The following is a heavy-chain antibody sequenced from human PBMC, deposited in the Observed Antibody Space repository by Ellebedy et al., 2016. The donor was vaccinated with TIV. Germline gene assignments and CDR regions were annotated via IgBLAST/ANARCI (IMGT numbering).Heavy chain of an antibody. CDR3: ARDLRGSLKGGY. CDR1: GYTFSIFG. V-gene: IGHV1-18*04. Sequence: AASVKVSCKASGYTFSIFGFSWVRQAPGQGLEWMGWFSVYNGNTNYAQKFQGRVTMTTDTSTSTAYMELRGLRSDDTAVYYCARDLRGSLKGGYWGQGTLVTVSS. CDR2: FSVYNGNT. J-gene: IGHJ4*02. D-gene: IGHD2-8*01.